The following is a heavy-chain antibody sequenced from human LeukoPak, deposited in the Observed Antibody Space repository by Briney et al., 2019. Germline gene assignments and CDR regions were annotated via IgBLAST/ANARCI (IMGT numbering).Heavy chain of an antibody. CDR2: IYYSGST. D-gene: IGHD3-10*01. CDR1: GGSISSGDYY. Sequence: PSETLSLTCTVSGGSISSGDYYWGWIRQPPGKGLEWIGYIYYSGSTYYNPSLKSRVTISVNTSKNQFSLKLSSVTAADTAVYYCARDDYYGSGSYWPWGQGTLVTVSS. CDR3: ARDDYYGSGSYWP. V-gene: IGHV4-30-4*01. J-gene: IGHJ5*02.